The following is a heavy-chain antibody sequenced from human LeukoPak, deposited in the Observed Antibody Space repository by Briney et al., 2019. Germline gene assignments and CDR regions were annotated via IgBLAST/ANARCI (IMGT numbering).Heavy chain of an antibody. V-gene: IGHV3-64*01. Sequence: GGSLRLSCAASGFTFSNYPMHWVRQAPGKGLEYVSSILGDASSTSYANSVKGRFTISRDNSRNTLYLQMGSLRAGDMAVYYCARDSVGYCSGGSCYSWDYWGQGTLVTVSS. D-gene: IGHD2-15*01. CDR1: GFTFSNYP. CDR3: ARDSVGYCSGGSCYSWDY. CDR2: ILGDASST. J-gene: IGHJ4*02.